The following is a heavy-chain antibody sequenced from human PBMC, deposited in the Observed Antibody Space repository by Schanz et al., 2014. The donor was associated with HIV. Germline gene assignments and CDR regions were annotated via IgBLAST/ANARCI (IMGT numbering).Heavy chain of an antibody. D-gene: IGHD6-6*01. CDR3: ARDYPYSSSSNYFDY. V-gene: IGHV3-30*03. J-gene: IGHJ4*02. Sequence: QVQLVESGGGVVQPGRSLRVSCAASGFTFRRHGMHWVRQAPGKGLEWVAVISYDGSNKYYAVSVKGRFTISRDNSKNTLYLQMNSLRADDTAVYYCARDYPYSSSSNYFDYWGQGTLVTVSS. CDR1: GFTFRRHG. CDR2: ISYDGSNK.